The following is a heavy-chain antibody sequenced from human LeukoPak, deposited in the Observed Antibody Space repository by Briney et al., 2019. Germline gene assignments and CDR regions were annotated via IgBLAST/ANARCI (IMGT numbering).Heavy chain of an antibody. D-gene: IGHD2/OR15-2a*01. CDR3: ARGATSLSYFDS. V-gene: IGHV4-4*07. J-gene: IGHJ4*02. CDR1: GGSISNYY. Sequence: PSETLSLTCSVSGGSISNYYWSWIRQPAGKGLQWIGRINTSGSTNCNPSLKSRVTMSVDTSKNQFSLKPSSVTAADTAVYYCARGATSLSYFDSRGQGTLVTVSS. CDR2: INTSGST.